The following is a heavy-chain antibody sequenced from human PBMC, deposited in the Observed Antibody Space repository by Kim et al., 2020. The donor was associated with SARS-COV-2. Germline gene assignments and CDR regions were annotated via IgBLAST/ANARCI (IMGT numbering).Heavy chain of an antibody. CDR3: AGVGSSSGYGEGFDY. D-gene: IGHD6-13*01. J-gene: IGHJ4*02. Sequence: FKGRVTISADESTDTAYMELISLSSEDTAVYYCAGVGSSSGYGEGFDYWGQGTLVTVSS. V-gene: IGHV1-69*01.